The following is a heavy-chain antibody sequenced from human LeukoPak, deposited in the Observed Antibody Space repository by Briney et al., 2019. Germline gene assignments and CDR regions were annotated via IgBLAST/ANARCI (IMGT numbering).Heavy chain of an antibody. CDR2: IYSGGST. D-gene: IGHD1-26*01. J-gene: IGHJ4*02. V-gene: IGHV3-53*01. CDR3: AREGGSLSDRLDY. Sequence: PGGSLRLSCAASGFTVSSNYMSWVRQAPGMGLEWVSVIYSGGSTYYADSVKGRFTISRDNAKNSLYLQMNSLRAEDTAVYYCAREGGSLSDRLDYWGQGTLVTVSS. CDR1: GFTVSSNY.